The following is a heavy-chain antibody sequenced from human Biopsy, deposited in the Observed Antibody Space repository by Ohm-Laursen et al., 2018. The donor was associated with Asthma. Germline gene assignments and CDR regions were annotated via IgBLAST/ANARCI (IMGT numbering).Heavy chain of an antibody. J-gene: IGHJ4*02. D-gene: IGHD1-1*01. Sequence: PTQTLTLTYSCSGFSVSTRGMSVSWIRQPPGKALEWLARIDWEDDTFYSTPLRTRLTISKDTSKNQVVLTMTNMDPVDTAIYFCGRHNDYWGQGILVTVSS. V-gene: IGHV2-70*04. CDR2: IDWEDDT. CDR1: GFSVSTRGMS. CDR3: GRHNDY.